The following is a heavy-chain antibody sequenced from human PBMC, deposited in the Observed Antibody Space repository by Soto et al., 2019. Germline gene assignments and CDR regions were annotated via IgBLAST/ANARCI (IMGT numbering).Heavy chain of an antibody. V-gene: IGHV4-34*01. Sequence: SETLSLTCAVYGGSFSGYYWSWIRQPPGKGLEWIGEINHSGSTNYNPSLKSRVTISVDTSKNQFSLKLSSVTAADTAVYYCARGRYDFWSGYFFRNWFDPWGQGTLVTVSS. J-gene: IGHJ5*02. CDR3: ARGRYDFWSGYFFRNWFDP. CDR2: INHSGST. CDR1: GGSFSGYY. D-gene: IGHD3-3*01.